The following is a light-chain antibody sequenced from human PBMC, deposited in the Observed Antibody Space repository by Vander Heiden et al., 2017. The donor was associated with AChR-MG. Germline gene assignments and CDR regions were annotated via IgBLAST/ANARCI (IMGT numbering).Light chain of an antibody. Sequence: DIQMTQSPSSVSASVGDIVTISCRASQGIHNWLAWYQQKPGKAPKLLIYGASNLQTGVPSRFSGSGSGTDFILTISSLQPEDFATYYCQQANNFPITFGQGTRLEIK. J-gene: IGKJ5*01. V-gene: IGKV1-12*01. CDR2: GAS. CDR3: QQANNFPIT. CDR1: QGIHNW.